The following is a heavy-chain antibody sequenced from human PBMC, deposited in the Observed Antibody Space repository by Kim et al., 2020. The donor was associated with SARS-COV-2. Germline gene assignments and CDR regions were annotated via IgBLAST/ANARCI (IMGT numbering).Heavy chain of an antibody. V-gene: IGHV3-49*04. CDR1: GFTFGDYA. CDR3: TRVGYCSGGSCSRRTDY. J-gene: IGHJ4*02. D-gene: IGHD2-15*01. CDR2: IRSKAYGGTT. Sequence: GGSLRLSCTASGFTFGDYAMSWVRQAPGKGLEWVGFIRSKAYGGTTEYAASVKGRFTISRDDSKSIAYLQMNSLKTEDTAVYYCTRVGYCSGGSCSRRTDYWGQGTLVTVSS.